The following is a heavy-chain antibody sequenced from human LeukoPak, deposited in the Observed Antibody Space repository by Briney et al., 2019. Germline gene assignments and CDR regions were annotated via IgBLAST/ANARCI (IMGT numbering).Heavy chain of an antibody. V-gene: IGHV3-48*03. J-gene: IGHJ4*02. CDR3: ALLAVASDFDY. CDR2: IHSSGTVK. CDR1: RFPFSIYE. D-gene: IGHD6-19*01. Sequence: PGGSLRLSCVVSRFPFSIYEMNWVRQAPGKGLEWVSNIHSSGTVKYYSDSVNGRFSISRDNAKSSLYLQMNSLRVEDTAVYYCALLAVASDFDYWGQGALVTVSS.